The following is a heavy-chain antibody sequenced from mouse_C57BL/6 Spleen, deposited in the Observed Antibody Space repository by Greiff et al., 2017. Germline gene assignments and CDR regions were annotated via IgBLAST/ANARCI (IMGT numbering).Heavy chain of an antibody. J-gene: IGHJ2*01. D-gene: IGHD1-1*01. V-gene: IGHV5-6*01. Sequence: EVMLVESGGDLVKPGGSLKLSCAASGFTFSSYGMSWVRQTPDKRLEWVATISSGGSYTYYPDSVKGRFTISRDNAKNTLYLQMSSLKSEDTAMYYCARPISSYFDYWGQGTTLTVSS. CDR2: ISSGGSYT. CDR1: GFTFSSYG. CDR3: ARPISSYFDY.